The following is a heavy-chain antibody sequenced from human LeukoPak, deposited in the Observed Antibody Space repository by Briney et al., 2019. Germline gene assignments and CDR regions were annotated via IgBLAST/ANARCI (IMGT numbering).Heavy chain of an antibody. D-gene: IGHD2-2*01. CDR3: ATVYCSSTSCLNWFDP. CDR2: FDPEDGET. V-gene: IGHV1-24*01. Sequence: ASVKVSCKVSGYTLTELSMHWVRQAPGKGLEWMGGFDPEDGETIYAQKFQGGVTMTEDTSTDIAYMELSSLRSEDTAVYYCATVYCSSTSCLNWFDPWGQGTLVTVSS. CDR1: GYTLTELS. J-gene: IGHJ5*02.